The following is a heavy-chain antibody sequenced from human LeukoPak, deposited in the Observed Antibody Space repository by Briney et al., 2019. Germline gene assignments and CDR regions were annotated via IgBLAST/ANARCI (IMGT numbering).Heavy chain of an antibody. CDR2: ISSSSSYI. D-gene: IGHD6-19*01. Sequence: GGSLRLSCAASGFTFSSYSMNWVRQAPGKGLEWVSSISSSSSYIYYADSVKGRFTISRDNAKNSLYLQMNSLRAEDTAVYYCARDQWLVHPEGVGYYYGMDVWGQGTTVTVSS. CDR1: GFTFSSYS. V-gene: IGHV3-21*01. J-gene: IGHJ6*02. CDR3: ARDQWLVHPEGVGYYYGMDV.